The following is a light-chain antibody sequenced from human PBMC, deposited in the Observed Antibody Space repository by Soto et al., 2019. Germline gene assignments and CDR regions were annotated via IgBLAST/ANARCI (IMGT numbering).Light chain of an antibody. J-gene: IGKJ2*01. CDR2: AAS. V-gene: IGKV1-6*01. CDR3: LQDFNYPFT. CDR1: QGIRDD. Sequence: AIPMTQSPTSLSASVGDRVTITCRASQGIRDDLGWYQQKPGKAPKLLIFAASSLESGVPSRFSGRGSGTDFTLTISSLQPEDFATYYCLQDFNYPFTFGQGTKLEIQ.